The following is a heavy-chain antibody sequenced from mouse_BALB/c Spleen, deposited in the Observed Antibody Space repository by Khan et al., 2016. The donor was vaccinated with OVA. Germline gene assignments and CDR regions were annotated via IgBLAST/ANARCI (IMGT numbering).Heavy chain of an antibody. CDR3: ARAYYRYDGDDAMDY. J-gene: IGHJ4*01. Sequence: QVQLKQSGPGLVAPSQSLSITCTVSGFSLSRYNIHWVRQPPGKGLEWLGMIWGGGGTDYNSTLKSRLSISKDNSKSKVFLKMNSLQTDDTAMYYGARAYYRYDGDDAMDYWGKGTSVTVSS. CDR2: IWGGGGT. D-gene: IGHD2-14*01. V-gene: IGHV2-6-4*01. CDR1: GFSLSRYN.